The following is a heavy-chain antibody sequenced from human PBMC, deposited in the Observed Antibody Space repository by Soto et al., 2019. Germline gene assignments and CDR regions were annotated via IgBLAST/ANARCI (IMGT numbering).Heavy chain of an antibody. V-gene: IGHV4-4*02. J-gene: IGHJ6*02. CDR2: IYHSGST. CDR3: ARDLEPIAVAGTDCYYYYGIDV. D-gene: IGHD6-19*01. CDR1: GGSISSSNW. Sequence: PSETLSLTCAVSGGSISSSNWWSWVRQPPGKGLEWIGEIYHSGSTNYNPSLKSRVTISVDKSKNQFSLKLSSVTAADTAVYYCARDLEPIAVAGTDCYYYYGIDVWGQGTTVTVSS.